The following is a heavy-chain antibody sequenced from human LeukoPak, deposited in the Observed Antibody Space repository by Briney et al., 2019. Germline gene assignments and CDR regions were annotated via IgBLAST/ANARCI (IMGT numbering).Heavy chain of an antibody. V-gene: IGHV3-33*05. D-gene: IGHD6-13*01. J-gene: IGHJ4*02. Sequence: PGGSLRLSCGASGFIFSKYGMHWVPQAPGKGLEWLAVISYDGSNKYYADSVKGRFTISRDNSKNTLYLQMNSLRAEDTAVYYCARDLAAAGNGYWGQGTLVTVSS. CDR2: ISYDGSNK. CDR3: ARDLAAAGNGY. CDR1: GFIFSKYG.